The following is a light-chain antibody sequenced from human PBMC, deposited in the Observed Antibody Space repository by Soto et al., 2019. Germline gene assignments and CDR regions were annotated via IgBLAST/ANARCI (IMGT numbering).Light chain of an antibody. J-gene: IGKJ5*01. CDR1: QSLVHSDGIAY. CDR3: LQGTHRPIT. CDR2: KVS. V-gene: IGKV2-30*02. Sequence: DVVMTQSPLSLPVTLGQPPSISCRSNQSLVHSDGIAYFSWFQQRPGLSPRRLIYKVSNRNSGEPARFSGSGSGTDFALKISRLEAEDVGVYYCLQGTHRPITFGYGTRLEIK.